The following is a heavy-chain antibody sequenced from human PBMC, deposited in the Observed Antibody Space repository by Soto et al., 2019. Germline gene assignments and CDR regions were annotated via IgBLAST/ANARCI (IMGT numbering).Heavy chain of an antibody. CDR1: GFTFSDYG. J-gene: IGHJ4*02. CDR2: ISGGAENT. Sequence: GSLRLSCIASGFTFSDYGMSWVRQAPGRGLEWVSTISGGAENTHYADSVNGRFIISRDNSKNIQYLQMSGLRAEDTALYYCAKGRGGSGSLTPRVDFWGQGTLVTVSS. CDR3: AKGRGGSGSLTPRVDF. D-gene: IGHD3-10*01. V-gene: IGHV3-23*01.